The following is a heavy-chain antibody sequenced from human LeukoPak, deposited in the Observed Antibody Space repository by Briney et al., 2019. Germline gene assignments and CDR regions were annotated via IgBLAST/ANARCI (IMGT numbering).Heavy chain of an antibody. V-gene: IGHV1-8*01. CDR3: ARPTTYCSSTSCYTGIDY. J-gene: IGHJ4*02. D-gene: IGHD2-2*02. CDR2: MNPNSGNT. CDR1: GYTCTSYD. Sequence: GASVKVSCKASGYTCTSYDINWVRQATGQGLEWMGWMNPNSGNTGYAQKFQGRVTMTRNTSISTAYMELSSLRSEDTAVYYCARPTTYCSSTSCYTGIDYWGQGTLVTVSS.